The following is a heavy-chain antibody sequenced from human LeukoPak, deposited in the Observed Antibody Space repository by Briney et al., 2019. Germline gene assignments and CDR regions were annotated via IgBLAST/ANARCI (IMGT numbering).Heavy chain of an antibody. D-gene: IGHD5-18*01. CDR2: INPNSGGT. J-gene: IGHJ4*02. CDR1: GYTFTDYY. V-gene: IGHV1-2*04. Sequence: GASVKVSCRASGYTFTDYYMHWVRQAPGQGLEWMGWINPNSGGTNYAQKFQGWVTMTRDTSISTAYMELSRLRSDDTAVYYCARGGMRDTAMVLFDYWGQGTLVTVSS. CDR3: ARGGMRDTAMVLFDY.